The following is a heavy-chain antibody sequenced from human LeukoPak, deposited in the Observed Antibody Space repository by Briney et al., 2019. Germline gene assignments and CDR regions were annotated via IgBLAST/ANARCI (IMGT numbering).Heavy chain of an antibody. CDR2: IYHSGST. Sequence: PSETLSLTCAVSGYSISSGYYWGWIRQPPGKGLEWIGSIYHSGSTYYNPSLESRVTISVDTSKNQFSLKLSSVTAADTAVYYCARVERGSGSFYYYYYMDVWGKGTTVTVSS. CDR1: GYSISSGYY. V-gene: IGHV4-38-2*01. CDR3: ARVERGSGSFYYYYYMDV. D-gene: IGHD3-10*01. J-gene: IGHJ6*03.